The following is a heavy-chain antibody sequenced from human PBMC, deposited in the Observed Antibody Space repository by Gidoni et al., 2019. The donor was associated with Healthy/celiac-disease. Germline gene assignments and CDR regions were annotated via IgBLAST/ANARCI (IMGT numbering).Heavy chain of an antibody. J-gene: IGHJ6*02. CDR2: IKSKTDGGTT. V-gene: IGHV3-15*01. Sequence: EVQLVESGGGLVKPGGSLRLSCAASGFTFSNAWMSWVRQAPGKGLEWVGRIKSKTDGGTTDYAAPVKGRFTISRDDSKNTLYLQMNSLKTEDTAVYYCTTDLGYCSGGSCYTRVYYGMDVWGQGTTVTVSS. CDR1: GFTFSNAW. CDR3: TTDLGYCSGGSCYTRVYYGMDV. D-gene: IGHD2-15*01.